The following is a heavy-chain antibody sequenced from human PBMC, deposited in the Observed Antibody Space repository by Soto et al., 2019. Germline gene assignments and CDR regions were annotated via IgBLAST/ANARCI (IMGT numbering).Heavy chain of an antibody. Sequence: QLQLQESGPGLVKPSETLSLTCTVSGGSISSSSYYWGWIRQPPGKGLEWIGSIYYSGSTYYNPSLKSRVTISVDTSKNQFSLKLSSVTAADTAVYYCARPKHYGDYEGNWFDPWGQGTLVTVSS. J-gene: IGHJ5*02. CDR3: ARPKHYGDYEGNWFDP. CDR1: GGSISSSSYY. V-gene: IGHV4-39*01. D-gene: IGHD4-17*01. CDR2: IYYSGST.